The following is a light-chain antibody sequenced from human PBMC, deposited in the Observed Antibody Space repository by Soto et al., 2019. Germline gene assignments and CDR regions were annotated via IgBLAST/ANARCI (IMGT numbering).Light chain of an antibody. CDR3: QQADIFPLS. J-gene: IGKJ4*01. Sequence: DIQMTQSPSSVSASIGDRVTISCRASQSIYKWLVWYQQKPGKAPKLLIYAASSLQSGVPSRFSGSGYGTDFTLSISSLQPEDFATYYCQQADIFPLSFGGGTKVEI. CDR1: QSIYKW. CDR2: AAS. V-gene: IGKV1-12*01.